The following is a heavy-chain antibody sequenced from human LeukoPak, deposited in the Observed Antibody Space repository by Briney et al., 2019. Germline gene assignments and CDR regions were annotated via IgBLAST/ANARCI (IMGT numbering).Heavy chain of an antibody. CDR2: INHSGST. J-gene: IGHJ4*02. CDR1: GGSFSGYY. Sequence: SETLSLTCAVYGGSFSGYYWSWIRQPPGKGLEWIGEINHSGSTNYNPSLKSRVTISVDTSKNQFSLKLSSVTAEDTAVYYCVRDWGYESGRYWQKYFDTWGQGTLVAVSS. D-gene: IGHD3-22*01. V-gene: IGHV4-34*01. CDR3: VRDWGYESGRYWQKYFDT.